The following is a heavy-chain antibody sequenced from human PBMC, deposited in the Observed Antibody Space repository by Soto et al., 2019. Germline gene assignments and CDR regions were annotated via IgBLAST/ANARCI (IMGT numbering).Heavy chain of an antibody. J-gene: IGHJ6*02. CDR1: GGTFSRYS. Sequence: QVQLVQSGAEVKKPGSSVTVSCKASGGTFSRYSITWVRQAPGHGLEWIGRIIPIFGIASYAQKFQGRGTITADETKSTAYMEMDSPRSDDTAVYYCARADRDGETGLVPAASDGMDVWGQGTTVTVSS. V-gene: IGHV1-69*02. CDR3: ARADRDGETGLVPAASDGMDV. D-gene: IGHD2-2*01. CDR2: IIPIFGIA.